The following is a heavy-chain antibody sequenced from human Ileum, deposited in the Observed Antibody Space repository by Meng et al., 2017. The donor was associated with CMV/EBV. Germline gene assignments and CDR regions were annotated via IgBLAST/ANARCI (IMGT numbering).Heavy chain of an antibody. D-gene: IGHD6-13*01. Sequence: GESLKISCAASGFSFDSYWMSWVRQVPGQVPEFVANINQDGSIKSYLESVKGRFTISRDNPKSSFYLQMNNLRPEDTAVYYCARDPGYSSFDYWGQGKGVTGSS. CDR2: INQDGSIK. V-gene: IGHV3-7*03. CDR1: GFSFDSYW. J-gene: IGHJ4*02. CDR3: ARDPGYSSFDY.